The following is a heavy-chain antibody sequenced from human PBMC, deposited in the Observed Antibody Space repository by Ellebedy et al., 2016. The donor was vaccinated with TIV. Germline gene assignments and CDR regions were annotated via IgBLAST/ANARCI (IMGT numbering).Heavy chain of an antibody. D-gene: IGHD5-18*01. CDR2: IVGSGA. CDR3: AKDRTPGDGYWVFDY. J-gene: IGHJ4*02. CDR1: GFTFGSYA. V-gene: IGHV3-23*01. Sequence: GESLKISCAASGFTFGSYAMAWVRQAPGKGLEWVSGIVGSGAQKYADSVKGRFTISRDNYKSTLDLQMNSLRAEDTAVYFGAKDRTPGDGYWVFDYWGQGTLVTVSS.